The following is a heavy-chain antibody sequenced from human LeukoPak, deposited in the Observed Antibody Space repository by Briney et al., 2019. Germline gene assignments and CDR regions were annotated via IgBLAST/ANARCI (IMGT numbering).Heavy chain of an antibody. Sequence: GGSLRLSCAASGFTFRNAWMSWVRQAPGKGLEWVGRIKSKTDGGTTDYAAPVKGRFTISRDDSKNTLYLQMNGLKTEDTAVYYCTTDQYYGSELVSMDVWGQGTTVTVSS. CDR3: TTDQYYGSELVSMDV. CDR2: IKSKTDGGTT. D-gene: IGHD3-10*01. V-gene: IGHV3-15*01. J-gene: IGHJ6*02. CDR1: GFTFRNAW.